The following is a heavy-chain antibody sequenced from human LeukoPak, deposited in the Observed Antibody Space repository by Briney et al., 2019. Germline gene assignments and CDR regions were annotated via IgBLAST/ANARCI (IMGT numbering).Heavy chain of an antibody. J-gene: IGHJ6*03. V-gene: IGHV4-59*01. Sequence: PSETLSLTCTVSGGSISSYYWSWIRQPPGKGLEWIGYIYYSGSTNYNPSLKSRVTISVDTSKNQFSLKLSSVTAADTAVYYCARVVYQTTVTFYYYYYYMDVWGKGTTVTVSS. D-gene: IGHD4-17*01. CDR3: ARVVYQTTVTFYYYYYYMDV. CDR1: GGSISSYY. CDR2: IYYSGST.